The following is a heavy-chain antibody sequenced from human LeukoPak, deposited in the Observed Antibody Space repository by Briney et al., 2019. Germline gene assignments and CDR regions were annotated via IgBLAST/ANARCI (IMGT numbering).Heavy chain of an antibody. D-gene: IGHD3-3*01. CDR2: INPNSGGT. CDR3: ARDLGPIFGVVTPNWFDP. J-gene: IGHJ5*02. Sequence: ASVKVSCKASGYTFTGYYMHWVRQAPGQGLEGMGWINPNSGGTNYAQKFQGRVTMTRDTSISTAYMELSRLRSDDTAVYYCARDLGPIFGVVTPNWFDPWGQGTLVTVSS. V-gene: IGHV1-2*02. CDR1: GYTFTGYY.